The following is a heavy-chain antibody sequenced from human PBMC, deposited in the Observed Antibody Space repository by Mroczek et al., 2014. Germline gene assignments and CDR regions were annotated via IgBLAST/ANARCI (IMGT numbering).Heavy chain of an antibody. CDR3: ARSSDYYDSSGYYSPAYFDY. D-gene: IGHD3-22*01. J-gene: IGHJ4*02. V-gene: IGHV4-39*01. CDR2: IYYSGST. CDR1: GGSISSSSYY. Sequence: QVQLVQSGPGLVKPSETLSLTCTVSGGSISSSSYYWGWIRQPPGKGLEWIGSIYYSGSTYYNPSLKSRVTISVDTSKNQFSLKLRSVTAADTAVYHCARSSDYYDSSGYYSPAYFDYWGQGTLVTVSS.